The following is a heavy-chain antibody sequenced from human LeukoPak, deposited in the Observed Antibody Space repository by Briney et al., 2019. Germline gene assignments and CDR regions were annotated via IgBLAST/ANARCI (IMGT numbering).Heavy chain of an antibody. CDR3: ARDAPYSGSPGFYNYYMDV. V-gene: IGHV4-4*07. CDR2: IYTSGST. J-gene: IGHJ6*03. Sequence: SETLSLTCTVSGGSISSYYWSWIRQPAGKGLEWIGRIYTSGSTNYNPSLKSRVTMSVDTSKNQFSLKLSSVTAADTAVYYCARDAPYSGSPGFYNYYMDVWGKGTTVTVSS. D-gene: IGHD1-26*01. CDR1: GGSISSYY.